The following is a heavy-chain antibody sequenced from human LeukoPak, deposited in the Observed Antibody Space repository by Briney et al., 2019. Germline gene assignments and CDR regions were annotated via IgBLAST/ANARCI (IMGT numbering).Heavy chain of an antibody. CDR3: ARGVVVPAAIPKSKNWFDP. Sequence: SETLSLTCAVYGGSFSGYYWSWIRQPPVKGLEWIGEINHSGSTNYNPSLKSRVTISVDTSKNQFSLKLSSVTAADTAVYYCARGVVVPAAIPKSKNWFDPWGQGTLVTVSS. D-gene: IGHD2-2*02. CDR1: GGSFSGYY. J-gene: IGHJ5*02. V-gene: IGHV4-34*01. CDR2: INHSGST.